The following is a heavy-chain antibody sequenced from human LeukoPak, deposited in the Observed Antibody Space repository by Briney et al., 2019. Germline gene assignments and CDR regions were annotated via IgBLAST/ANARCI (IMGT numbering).Heavy chain of an antibody. CDR1: GFTVSSNY. CDR3: ARGCVRGSSSWYPVFDP. J-gene: IGHJ5*02. CDR2: IYSGGST. Sequence: GGSLRLSCAASGFTVSSNYMSWVRQAPGKGLEWVSVIYSGGSTYYADSVKGRFTISRDNSKNTLYLQMNSLRAEDTAVYYCARGCVRGSSSWYPVFDPWGQGTLVTVSS. V-gene: IGHV3-53*01. D-gene: IGHD6-13*01.